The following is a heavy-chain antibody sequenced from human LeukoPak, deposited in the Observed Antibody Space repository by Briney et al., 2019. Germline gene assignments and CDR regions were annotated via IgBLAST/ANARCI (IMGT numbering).Heavy chain of an antibody. D-gene: IGHD3-22*01. CDR1: GFTFSNYW. V-gene: IGHV3-7*04. CDR3: ARGSSGYKPYGMDV. Sequence: GGSLRLSCAASGFTFSNYWMTWVRQAPGKGLEWVANIKQDGSEKYYVDSVKGRFTISRDNAKNSLNLQMNSLRAEDTAVYYCARGSSGYKPYGMDVWGQGPTVTVSS. CDR2: IKQDGSEK. J-gene: IGHJ6*02.